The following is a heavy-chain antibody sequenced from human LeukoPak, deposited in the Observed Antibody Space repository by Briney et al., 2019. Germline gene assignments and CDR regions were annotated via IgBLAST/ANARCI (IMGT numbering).Heavy chain of an antibody. V-gene: IGHV4-59*06. J-gene: IGHJ4*02. Sequence: SETLSLTCTVSGGSISSYYWSWIRQHPGKGLEWIGYIYYSGSTYYNPSLKSRVTISVDTSKNQFSLKLSSVTAADTAVYYCASRGGGYSYGFDYWGQGTLVTVSS. CDR3: ASRGGGYSYGFDY. CDR1: GGSISSYY. CDR2: IYYSGST. D-gene: IGHD5-18*01.